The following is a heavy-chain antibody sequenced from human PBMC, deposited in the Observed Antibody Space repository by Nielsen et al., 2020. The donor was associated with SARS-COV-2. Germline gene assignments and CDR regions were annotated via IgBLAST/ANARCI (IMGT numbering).Heavy chain of an antibody. V-gene: IGHV3-21*01. D-gene: IGHD2-2*01. CDR3: ARSGEGIVVVPAAMSVYMDV. CDR2: ISSSSSYI. CDR1: GFTFSNYS. J-gene: IGHJ6*03. Sequence: GGSLRLSCAASGFTFSNYSMNWVRQAPGKGLEWVSSISSSSSYIYYADSVKGRFTISRDNAKNSLYLQMNSLRAEDTAVYYCARSGEGIVVVPAAMSVYMDVWGKGTTVTVSS.